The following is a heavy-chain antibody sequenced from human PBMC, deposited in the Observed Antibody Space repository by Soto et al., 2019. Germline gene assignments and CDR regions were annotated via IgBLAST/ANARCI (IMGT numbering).Heavy chain of an antibody. Sequence: GGSLRLACAASDFTFSNAWMNWVRQAPGKGLEWVGRIIMIADGGTTDFAAPVKGRFTISRDDSKNTLYLQMNSLKTEDTAVYYCTTQAVAGFYFDYWGQGALVTVSS. CDR1: DFTFSNAW. CDR2: IIMIADGGTT. D-gene: IGHD6-19*01. CDR3: TTQAVAGFYFDY. J-gene: IGHJ4*02. V-gene: IGHV3-15*07.